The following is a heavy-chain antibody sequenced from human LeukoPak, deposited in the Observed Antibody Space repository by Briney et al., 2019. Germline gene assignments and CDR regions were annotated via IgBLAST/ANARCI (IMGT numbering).Heavy chain of an antibody. CDR3: AKDLLRYFDWLGRGDDAFDI. CDR1: GFTFSSYA. D-gene: IGHD3-9*01. V-gene: IGHV3-23*01. CDR2: ISCSGGST. Sequence: GGSLRLSCAASGFTFSSYAMSWVRQAPGKGLDWVSAISCSGGSTYYADSVKGRFTISRDNSKNTLYLQMNSLRAEDTAVYYCAKDLLRYFDWLGRGDDAFDIWGQGTMVTVSS. J-gene: IGHJ3*02.